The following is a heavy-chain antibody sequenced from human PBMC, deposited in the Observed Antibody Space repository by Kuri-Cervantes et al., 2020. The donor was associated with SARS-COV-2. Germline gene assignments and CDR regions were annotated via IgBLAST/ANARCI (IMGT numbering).Heavy chain of an antibody. CDR2: IIPIFGTA. CDR3: ARDVYHYDSSGYPNGEY. CDR1: GYTFTSYG. Sequence: SVKVSCKASGYTFTSYGISWVRQAPGQGLEWMGGIIPIFGTANYAQKFQGRVTITADESTSTAYMELSSLRSEDTAVYYCARDVYHYDSSGYPNGEYWGQGTLVTVSS. J-gene: IGHJ4*02. V-gene: IGHV1-69*13. D-gene: IGHD3-22*01.